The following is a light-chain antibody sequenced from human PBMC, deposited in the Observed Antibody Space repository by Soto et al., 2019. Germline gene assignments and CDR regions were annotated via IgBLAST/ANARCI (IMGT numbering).Light chain of an antibody. Sequence: EIVLTQSASTLSLSPGERATLSCRASQSVGYHLAWYQQKPGQAPRFLIYGASTRATGIPARFSGSGSGTEFTLTINSLQSEDFAVYYCQQYNNWPRTFGQGTKVDIK. V-gene: IGKV3-15*01. CDR2: GAS. CDR3: QQYNNWPRT. J-gene: IGKJ1*01. CDR1: QSVGYH.